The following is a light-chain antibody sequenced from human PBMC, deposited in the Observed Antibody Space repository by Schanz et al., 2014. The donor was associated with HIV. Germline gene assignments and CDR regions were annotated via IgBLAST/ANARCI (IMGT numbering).Light chain of an antibody. CDR2: WAS. V-gene: IGKV4-1*01. CDR1: QSVLYSSNNKNY. J-gene: IGKJ2*01. CDR3: QQRSNWPLRT. Sequence: DIVMTQSPDSLAVSLGERATINCKSSQSVLYSSNNKNYLAWYQQKPGQPTKLIIDWASTRESGGPDRFSGSGSGTDFTLTISSLQAEDVAVYDCQQRSNWPLRTFGQGTKLEIK.